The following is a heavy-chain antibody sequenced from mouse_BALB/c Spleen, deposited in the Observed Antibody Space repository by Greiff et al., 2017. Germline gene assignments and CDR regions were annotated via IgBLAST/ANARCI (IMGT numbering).Heavy chain of an antibody. D-gene: IGHD2-1*01. CDR1: GYTFTSYV. V-gene: IGHV1-14*01. CDR3: AREGRDCGNLYYAMDY. CDR2: INPYNDGT. J-gene: IGHJ4*01. Sequence: EVQLQQSGPELVKPGASVKMSCKASGYTFTSYVMHWVKQKPGQGLEWIGYINPYNDGTKYNEKFKGKATLTSDKSSSTAYMELSSLTSKGSAVYYCAREGRDCGNLYYAMDYWGQGTSVTVSA.